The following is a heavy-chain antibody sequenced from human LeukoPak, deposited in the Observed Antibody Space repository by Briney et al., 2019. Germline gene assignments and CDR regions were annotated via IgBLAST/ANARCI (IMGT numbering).Heavy chain of an antibody. Sequence: GGSLRLSCAASGFTFNNYAMSWVRQTPGKGLEWVANIKHDGSEKYYVDSVKGRFTISRDNAESSLYLQMNSLTVEDTAVYYCAAMEWGGGFDPWGQGTLVTVSS. V-gene: IGHV3-7*03. CDR2: IKHDGSEK. J-gene: IGHJ5*02. CDR3: AAMEWGGGFDP. D-gene: IGHD3-3*01. CDR1: GFTFNNYA.